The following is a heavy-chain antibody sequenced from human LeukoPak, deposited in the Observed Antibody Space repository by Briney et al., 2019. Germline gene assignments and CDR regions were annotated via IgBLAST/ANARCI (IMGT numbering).Heavy chain of an antibody. Sequence: GGSLRLSCAASGFTFSSYAMHWVRQAPGKGLEWVAVISYDESNKYYADSVKGRFTISRDNSKNTLYLQMNSLRAEDTAVYYCARDRTFAITYYFDYWGQGTLVTVSS. J-gene: IGHJ4*02. CDR1: GFTFSSYA. V-gene: IGHV3-30-3*01. CDR3: ARDRTFAITYYFDY. D-gene: IGHD3-10*01. CDR2: ISYDESNK.